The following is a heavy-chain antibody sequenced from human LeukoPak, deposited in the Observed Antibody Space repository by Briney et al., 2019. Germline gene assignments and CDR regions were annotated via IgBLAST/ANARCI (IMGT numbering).Heavy chain of an antibody. J-gene: IGHJ4*02. V-gene: IGHV4-59*01. Sequence: SETLSLTCTVSGGSISNYYWSWIRQPPGKGLEWIGYIYDSGSTNYNPSLKSRATISVDTSKNQFSLKMDSVTAADTAVYYCARRFDYWGQGTLVTVSS. CDR2: IYDSGST. CDR3: ARRFDY. CDR1: GGSISNYY.